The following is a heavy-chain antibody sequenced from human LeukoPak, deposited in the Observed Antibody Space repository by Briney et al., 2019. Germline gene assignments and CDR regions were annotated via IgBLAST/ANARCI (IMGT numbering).Heavy chain of an antibody. V-gene: IGHV3-49*03. D-gene: IGHD3-3*01. CDR3: TRGTIFGVVMPDY. J-gene: IGHJ4*02. Sequence: GGSLRLSCTASGFTFGDYAMSWFRQAPGKGLEWVGFIRSKAYGGTTEYAASVKGRFTIPRDDSKSIAYLQMNSLKTEDTAVYYCTRGTIFGVVMPDYWGQGTLVTVSS. CDR2: IRSKAYGGTT. CDR1: GFTFGDYA.